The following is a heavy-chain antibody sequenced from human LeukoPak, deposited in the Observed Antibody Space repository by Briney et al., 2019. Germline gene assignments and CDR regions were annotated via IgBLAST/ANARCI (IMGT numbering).Heavy chain of an antibody. Sequence: PSETLSLTCTVSGGSISSSSYYWGWIREPPRKGLEWIGSIYYSGSTYYNPSLKSRVTISVDTSKNQFSLKLSSVTAADTAVYYCARRGVLSSSWYGGGWFDPWGQGTLVTVSS. CDR1: GGSISSSSYY. CDR3: ARRGVLSSSWYGGGWFDP. V-gene: IGHV4-39*01. J-gene: IGHJ5*02. D-gene: IGHD6-13*01. CDR2: IYYSGST.